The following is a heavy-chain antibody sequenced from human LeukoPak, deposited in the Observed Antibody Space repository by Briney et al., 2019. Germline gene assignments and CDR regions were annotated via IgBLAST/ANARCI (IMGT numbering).Heavy chain of an antibody. CDR2: ISSDGKNK. CDR3: ARHPMADFDY. V-gene: IGHV3-30*04. J-gene: IGHJ4*02. D-gene: IGHD2-8*01. CDR1: GFTFSTYA. Sequence: GGSLRLSCAASGFTFSTYAFHWVRQAPGTGLEWVAVISSDGKNKIYADSVKGRFTISRDNSKNTLFLQMNSLRTEDTAVYYCARHPMADFDYWGQGTLVTVSS.